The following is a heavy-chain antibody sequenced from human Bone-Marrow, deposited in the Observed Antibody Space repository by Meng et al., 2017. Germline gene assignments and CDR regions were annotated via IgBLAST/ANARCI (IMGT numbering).Heavy chain of an antibody. J-gene: IGHJ4*02. D-gene: IGHD6-13*01. V-gene: IGHV4-61*02. Sequence: QVQLQEAGPRLVKPSQTLSLTCTVSGDSITSGDFYWSWLRQPAGKGLEWLGRIFTSGSTKYNPSLKSRVTMSLDTSKNQVSLKLTSVTAADTAVYYCARGYSSSWYPLAPFDYWGQGTLVTVSS. CDR2: IFTSGST. CDR3: ARGYSSSWYPLAPFDY. CDR1: GDSITSGDFY.